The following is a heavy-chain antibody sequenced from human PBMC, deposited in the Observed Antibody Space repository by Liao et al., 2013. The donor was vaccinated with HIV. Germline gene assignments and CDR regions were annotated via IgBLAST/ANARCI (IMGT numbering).Heavy chain of an antibody. Sequence: QVQLQESGPGLVKPSQSLSLTCTVSGGSISIGDYFWSWIRQPPGKGLEWIGYIYYSGSTYYNPSLKSRVTISVDTSKNQFSLKLSSVTAADTAVYYCARMITMVRGVHTGRISPGWVDYWGQGTLVTVSS. CDR1: GGSISIGDYF. V-gene: IGHV4-30-4*08. CDR3: ARMITMVRGVHTGRISPGWVDY. D-gene: IGHD3-10*01. J-gene: IGHJ4*02. CDR2: IYYSGST.